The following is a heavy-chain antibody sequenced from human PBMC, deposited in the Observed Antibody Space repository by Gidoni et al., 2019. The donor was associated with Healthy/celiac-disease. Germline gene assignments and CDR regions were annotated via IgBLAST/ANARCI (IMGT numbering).Heavy chain of an antibody. CDR2: INSDGSST. V-gene: IGHV3-74*01. CDR1: GFTFSSYW. J-gene: IGHJ4*02. D-gene: IGHD3-22*01. CDR3: SRAVYSSGYLGY. Sequence: EVQLVESGGGLVQPGGSLRLSCAASGFTFSSYWMHWVRQAPGKVLVGVSRINSDGSSTSYADSVKGRFTISRDNAKNTLYLQMNGLRAEDTAVYYCSRAVYSSGYLGYWGQGTLVTVSS.